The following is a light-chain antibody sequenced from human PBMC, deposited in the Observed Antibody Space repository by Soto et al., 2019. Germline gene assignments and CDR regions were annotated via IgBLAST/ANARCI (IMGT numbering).Light chain of an antibody. Sequence: QAVLTQSACLSASPGRPSFISCTGTSEDIGAYDYVSWYQQHPGKAPKLILYAVINRPSGLSSRFSGSKSGNTASLNISGVQPEDEADYSCSSYTSSETLEVFGPGTKVTV. V-gene: IGLV2-14*01. CDR1: SEDIGAYDY. CDR2: AVI. CDR3: SSYTSSETLEV. J-gene: IGLJ1*01.